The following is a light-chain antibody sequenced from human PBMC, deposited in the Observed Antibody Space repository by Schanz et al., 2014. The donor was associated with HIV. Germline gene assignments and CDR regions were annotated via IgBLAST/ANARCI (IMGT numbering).Light chain of an antibody. CDR1: GSDVGGFNR. V-gene: IGLV2-8*01. J-gene: IGLJ2*01. CDR2: EVT. CDR3: SSYAGSNNLV. Sequence: QSALTQPPSVSGSPGQSVTISCTGTGSDVGGFNRVSWYQQPPGTAPKLMIYEVTNRPSGVPDRFSGSKSGNTASLTVSGLQAEDEADYYCSSYAGSNNLVFGGGTKLTVL.